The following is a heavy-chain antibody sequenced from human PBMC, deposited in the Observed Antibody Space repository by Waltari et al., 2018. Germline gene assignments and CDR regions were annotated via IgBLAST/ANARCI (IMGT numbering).Heavy chain of an antibody. D-gene: IGHD1-26*01. J-gene: IGHJ4*02. CDR1: GYTFSIYW. Sequence: EVQLVQSGAEGKKPGESLRISCKGSGYTFSIYWIACVRQVPGKGLEWMGIIFPGDSDTRDSPSFQGQVTISADKSISTAYRQWSSLKASDTAIYYCARGRSGSYPDWGQGTLVTVSS. CDR2: IFPGDSDT. CDR3: ARGRSGSYPD. V-gene: IGHV5-51*01.